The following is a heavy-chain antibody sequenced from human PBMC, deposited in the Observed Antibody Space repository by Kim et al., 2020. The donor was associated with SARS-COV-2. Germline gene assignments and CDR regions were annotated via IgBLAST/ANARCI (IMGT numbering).Heavy chain of an antibody. J-gene: IGHJ4*02. CDR2: INHSGST. CDR1: GGSFSGYY. Sequence: SETLSLTCAVYGGSFSGYYWSWIRQPPGKGLEWIGEINHSGSTNYNPSLKSRVTISVDTSKNQFSLKLSSVTAADTAVYYCARWSNWNYDYWGQGTLVTVSS. D-gene: IGHD1-7*01. CDR3: ARWSNWNYDY. V-gene: IGHV4-34*01.